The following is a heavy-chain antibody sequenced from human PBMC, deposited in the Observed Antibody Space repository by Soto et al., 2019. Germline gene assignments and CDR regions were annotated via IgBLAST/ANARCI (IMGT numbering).Heavy chain of an antibody. CDR3: ARGGYCSGGSCYTPDWFDP. CDR1: GDSVSRGGYY. V-gene: IGHV4-31*03. CDR2: IYYSGST. J-gene: IGHJ5*02. D-gene: IGHD2-15*01. Sequence: SEPVSLTCNVSGDSVSRGGYYSRWFRQHPGKGLEWIGYIYYSGSTYYHPSLKSRVTISADTSKNQFSLKLSSVTAADTAVYYCARGGYCSGGSCYTPDWFDPWGQGTLVTVSS.